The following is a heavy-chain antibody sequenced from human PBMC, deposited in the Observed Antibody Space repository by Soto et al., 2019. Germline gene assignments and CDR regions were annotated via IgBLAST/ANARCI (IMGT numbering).Heavy chain of an antibody. V-gene: IGHV1-69*06. CDR2: IIPVFRTT. Sequence: QVQLVQSGAEAKKPGSSVKVSCKTSGGTFSSYAISWVRQAPGQGLEWMGGIIPVFRTTNYAQKFQGRLTITADSSTYTVYIELNGLRSGETAVYYCASGGYSSTGSNLLDCSGLDDWGQGTTVTVSS. CDR1: GGTFSSYA. CDR3: ASGGYSSTGSNLLDCSGLDD. J-gene: IGHJ6*02. D-gene: IGHD2-2*01.